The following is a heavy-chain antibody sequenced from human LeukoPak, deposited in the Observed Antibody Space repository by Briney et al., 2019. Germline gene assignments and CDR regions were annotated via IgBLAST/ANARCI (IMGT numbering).Heavy chain of an antibody. Sequence: GESLKISCKGSGYSFNNYWIGWVRKMPGKGLEWMGIIYPGDSDTRYSPSFQGQVTISVDKSINTAYLQWSSLKASDTAMYYCARQHGSGSYYSRAIDYWGQGTLVTVSS. D-gene: IGHD3-10*01. J-gene: IGHJ4*02. CDR3: ARQHGSGSYYSRAIDY. V-gene: IGHV5-51*01. CDR2: IYPGDSDT. CDR1: GYSFNNYW.